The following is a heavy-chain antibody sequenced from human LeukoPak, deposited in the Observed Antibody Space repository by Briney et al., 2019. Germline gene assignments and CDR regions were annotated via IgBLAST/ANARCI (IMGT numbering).Heavy chain of an antibody. CDR3: ARGIAAAGTNGMDV. J-gene: IGHJ6*02. Sequence: SVKVSCKASGGTFSSYAISWGRQAPGQGLEWMGGIIPIFGTANYAQKFQGRVTITAGESTSTAYMELSSLRSEDTAVYYCARGIAAAGTNGMDVWGQGTTVTVSS. V-gene: IGHV1-69*01. CDR1: GGTFSSYA. D-gene: IGHD6-13*01. CDR2: IIPIFGTA.